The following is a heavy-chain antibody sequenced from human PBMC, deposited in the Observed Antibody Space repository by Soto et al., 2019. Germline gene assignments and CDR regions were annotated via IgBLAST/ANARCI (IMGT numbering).Heavy chain of an antibody. CDR1: GFTFRSYA. CDR3: ARDMGCGSGYGSYFDH. D-gene: IGHD6-25*01. V-gene: IGHV3-23*01. J-gene: IGHJ4*02. Sequence: GGSLRLSCAASGFTFRSYAINWVRQAPGKGLEWVSGISDSGGSTYYADSVKGRFTISRDNSKNTLYLQMNSLRAEDTAVYYCARDMGCGSGYGSYFDHWGQGTLVTVSS. CDR2: ISDSGGST.